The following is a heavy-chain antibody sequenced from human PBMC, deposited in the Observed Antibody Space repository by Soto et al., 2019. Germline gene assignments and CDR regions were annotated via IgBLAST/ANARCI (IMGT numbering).Heavy chain of an antibody. CDR2: ISTYNGNT. Sequence: ASVKVSCKASGYTFFSYGITWVRQAPGQGLEWMGWISTYNGNTNYAQKLQGRVTMTTDTSTSTAYMELRSLRAEDMAVYYCARFGPQGRENGTLYYYYYGMDVWGQGTTVTVSS. D-gene: IGHD1-1*01. J-gene: IGHJ6*02. CDR3: ARFGPQGRENGTLYYYYYGMDV. V-gene: IGHV1-18*03. CDR1: GYTFFSYG.